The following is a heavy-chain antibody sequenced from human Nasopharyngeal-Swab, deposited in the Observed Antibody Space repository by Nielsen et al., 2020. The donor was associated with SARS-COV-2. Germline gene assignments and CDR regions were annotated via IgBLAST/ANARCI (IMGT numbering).Heavy chain of an antibody. D-gene: IGHD5-18*01. CDR1: GFTFDDYA. CDR2: ISWNSGSI. J-gene: IGHJ6*02. CDR3: AKGYGYGGDYYYYYGMDV. Sequence: GGYLRLFCAASGFTFDDYAMHWVRQAPGKGLEWVSGISWNSGSIGYADSVKGRFTISRDNAKNSLYLQMNSLRAEDTALYYCAKGYGYGGDYYYYYGMDVWGQGTTVTVSS. V-gene: IGHV3-9*01.